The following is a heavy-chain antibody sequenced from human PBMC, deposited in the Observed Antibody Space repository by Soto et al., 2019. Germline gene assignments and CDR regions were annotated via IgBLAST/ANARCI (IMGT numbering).Heavy chain of an antibody. CDR1: GGSISSGGYY. D-gene: IGHD2-21*01. V-gene: IGHV4-31*02. Sequence: PSETLSLTCTVSGGSISSGGYYWSWIRQHPGKGLEWIGYIYYSGSTYYNPSLKSRVTISVDTSKNQFSLKLSSVTAADTAVYYCARDYVGGVWANYHGMDVWGQGTTVTVSS. J-gene: IGHJ6*02. CDR3: ARDYVGGVWANYHGMDV. CDR2: IYYSGST.